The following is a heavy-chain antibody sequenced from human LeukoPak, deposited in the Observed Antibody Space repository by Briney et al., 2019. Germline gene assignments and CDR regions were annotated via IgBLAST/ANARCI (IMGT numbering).Heavy chain of an antibody. CDR3: ARVPNSSGLPKRPDDAFDI. V-gene: IGHV4-34*01. J-gene: IGHJ3*02. CDR1: GGSFSGYY. CDR2: INHSGST. Sequence: PSETLSLTCAVYGGSFSGYYWSWIRQPPGKGLEWIGEINHSGSTNSNPSLKSRVTISVDTSKNQFSLKLSSVTAADTAVYYCARVPNSSGLPKRPDDAFDIWGQGTMVTVSS. D-gene: IGHD6-19*01.